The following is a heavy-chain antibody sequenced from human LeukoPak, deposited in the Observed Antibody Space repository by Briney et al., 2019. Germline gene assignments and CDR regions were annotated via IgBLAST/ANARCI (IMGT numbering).Heavy chain of an antibody. CDR1: GFSFSSYT. D-gene: IGHD2-21*02. CDR3: ARDGRCGGDCYAS. V-gene: IGHV3-21*01. CDR2: ISSSSSYI. J-gene: IGHJ4*02. Sequence: GGSLRLSCAASGFSFSSYTMNWVRQAPGKGLEWVSVISSSSSYIYYADSVKGRFTISRDNAKNALYLQMNSLRVEDTAVYYCARDGRCGGDCYASWGQGTLVTVSS.